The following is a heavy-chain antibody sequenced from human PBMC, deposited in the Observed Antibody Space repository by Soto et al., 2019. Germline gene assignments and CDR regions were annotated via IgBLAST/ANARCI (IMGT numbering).Heavy chain of an antibody. J-gene: IGHJ5*02. D-gene: IGHD1-1*01. V-gene: IGHV4-4*02. Sequence: SETLSLTCTLSGGSVRAPDWWNWVRQSPDKGLEWIAEVHISGHSNYNPSLRSRVSVSIDSSKNQFYLNLNSVTAADTAIYYCARVRQGCSANNCYFDPWGEGTKVTV. CDR1: GGSVRAPDW. CDR2: VHISGHS. CDR3: ARVRQGCSANNCYFDP.